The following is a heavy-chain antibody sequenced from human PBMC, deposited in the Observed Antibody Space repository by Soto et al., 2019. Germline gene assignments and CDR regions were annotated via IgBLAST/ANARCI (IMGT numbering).Heavy chain of an antibody. D-gene: IGHD1-20*01. CDR3: AGNRRY. CDR2: ISYTGST. CDR1: GDSISTGGYY. J-gene: IGHJ4*02. Sequence: QVQLQESGPGLVKPSQTLSLTCTVSGDSISTGGYYWNWIRQPPGKGLEWMGYISYTGSTYYKPSLRSRVSMSVDTSKNQFSRELSSVTAADTAVYFCAGNRRYWGQGTLVTVSS. V-gene: IGHV4-30-4*01.